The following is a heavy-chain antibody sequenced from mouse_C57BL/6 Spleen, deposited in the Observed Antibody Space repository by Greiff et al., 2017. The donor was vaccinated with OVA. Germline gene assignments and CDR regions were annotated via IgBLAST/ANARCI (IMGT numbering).Heavy chain of an antibody. CDR2: INPGSGGT. CDR1: GYAFTNYL. CDR3: ARWDGSFAY. V-gene: IGHV1-54*01. D-gene: IGHD2-3*01. Sequence: QVQLKQSGAELVRPGTSVKVSCKASGYAFTNYLIEWVKQRPGQGLEWIGVINPGSGGTNYNEKFKGKATLTADKSSSTAYMQLSSLTSEDSAVYFCARWDGSFAYWGQGTLVTVSA. J-gene: IGHJ3*01.